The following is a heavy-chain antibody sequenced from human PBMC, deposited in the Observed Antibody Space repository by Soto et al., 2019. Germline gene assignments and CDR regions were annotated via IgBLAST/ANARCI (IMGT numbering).Heavy chain of an antibody. D-gene: IGHD2-21*02. CDR1: GYSFASYG. V-gene: IGHV1-18*01. Sequence: QVQLVQSGAEVKKPGASVKVSCKASGYSFASYGLSCVRQAPGQGLEWVGWISAHNGNTEYAQKFRGRVTMTTETSTSTAYMELRSLTSDDTAIYYCARDTMVTSNWFDPWGQGTLVTVSS. CDR2: ISAHNGNT. J-gene: IGHJ5*02. CDR3: ARDTMVTSNWFDP.